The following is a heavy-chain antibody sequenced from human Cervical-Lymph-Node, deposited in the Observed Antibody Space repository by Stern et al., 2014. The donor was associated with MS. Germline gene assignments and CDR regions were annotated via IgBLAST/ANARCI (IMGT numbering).Heavy chain of an antibody. V-gene: IGHV2-5*02. CDR3: AHSRISGWYFLDAFDI. J-gene: IGHJ3*02. CDR1: GFSLSTSGVA. Sequence: QVTLSESGPTLVKPTQTLTLTCTFSGFSLSTSGVAVGWIRQPPGKALEWLATIYWDYDNRYSPSLKSRLTITKDTSKNQVVLTMTNMDPVDTATYYCAHSRISGWYFLDAFDIWGQGTMVTVSS. CDR2: IYWDYDN. D-gene: IGHD6-19*01.